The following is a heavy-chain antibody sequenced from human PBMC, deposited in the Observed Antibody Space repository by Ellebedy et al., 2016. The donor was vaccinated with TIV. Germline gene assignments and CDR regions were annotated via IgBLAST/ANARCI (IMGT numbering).Heavy chain of an antibody. CDR2: IYHTGST. D-gene: IGHD3-10*01. CDR1: GGSFSSSNW. CDR3: ARGADNLVPDC. Sequence: SETLSLTXAVSGGSFSSSNWWTWVRQPPGKGLEWIGEIYHTGSTNYNPSLKSRVTISVDKSKKQFSLRLSSVTAADTAMYYCARGADNLVPDCWGQGTLVTVSS. V-gene: IGHV4-4*02. J-gene: IGHJ4*02.